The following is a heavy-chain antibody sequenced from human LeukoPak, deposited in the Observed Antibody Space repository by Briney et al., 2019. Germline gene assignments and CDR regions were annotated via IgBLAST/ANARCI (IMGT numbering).Heavy chain of an antibody. Sequence: PGGSLRLSCTASGFKFDDYGMTWVRQAPGKGLEWVSYISGPSRIIYYADSVKGRFTISRDNAKTSLYLQMNSLRAEDTAVYYCARDSRERYGDYVMFDFWGQGTLVTVSS. CDR2: ISGPSRII. J-gene: IGHJ4*02. CDR3: ARDSRERYGDYVMFDF. CDR1: GFKFDDYG. V-gene: IGHV3-48*01. D-gene: IGHD4-17*01.